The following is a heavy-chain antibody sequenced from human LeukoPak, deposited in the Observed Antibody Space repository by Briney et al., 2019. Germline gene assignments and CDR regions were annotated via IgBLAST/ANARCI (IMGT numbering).Heavy chain of an antibody. V-gene: IGHV1-69*13. CDR3: ARSEPDYGGNSGNFDY. Sequence: GASVKVSCKASGGTFSSYAISWVRQAPGQGLEWMGGIIPIFGTANYAQKFQGRVTITADGSTSTAYMELSSLRSEDTAVYYCARSEPDYGGNSGNFDYWGQGTLVTVSS. CDR2: IIPIFGTA. J-gene: IGHJ4*02. D-gene: IGHD4-23*01. CDR1: GGTFSSYA.